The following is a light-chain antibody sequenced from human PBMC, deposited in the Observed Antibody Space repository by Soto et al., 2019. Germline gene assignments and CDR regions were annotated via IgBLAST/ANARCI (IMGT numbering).Light chain of an antibody. CDR2: AAS. Sequence: DIQMTQSPSSLSASVGDRVTITCRASQTITNYLNWYQQKPGKVPKLLIYAASTLLSGVPSRFSGGGSGTDFTLTIDSLQPEDFATYYCQQSYSSPWTFGQGTKVEIK. CDR1: QTITNY. J-gene: IGKJ1*01. V-gene: IGKV1-39*01. CDR3: QQSYSSPWT.